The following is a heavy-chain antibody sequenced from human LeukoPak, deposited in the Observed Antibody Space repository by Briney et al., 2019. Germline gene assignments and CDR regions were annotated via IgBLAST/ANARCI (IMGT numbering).Heavy chain of an antibody. CDR3: ASGRSYYYGSGTQGIYYYYYGMDV. CDR2: INHSGST. CDR1: GGSFSGYY. J-gene: IGHJ6*04. V-gene: IGHV4-34*01. Sequence: SETLSLTCAVYGGSFSGYYWSWIRQPPGKGLEWIGEINHSGSTNYNPSLKSRVTISVDTSKNQFSLKLSSVTAADTAVYYCASGRSYYYGSGTQGIYYYYYGMDVWGKGTTVTVSS. D-gene: IGHD3-10*01.